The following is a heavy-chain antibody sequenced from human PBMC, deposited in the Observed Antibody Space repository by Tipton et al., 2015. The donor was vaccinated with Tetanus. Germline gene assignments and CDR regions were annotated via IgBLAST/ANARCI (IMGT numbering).Heavy chain of an antibody. V-gene: IGHV4-34*01. CDR2: VNQAGNT. Sequence: TLSLTCAVYGGSFTDYSWSWIRQPPGQGLEWIGEVNQAGNTDYIPSLKGRVTMSLDTSKNQFSLNLNSMAAADTGVYYCARHQSGYFTPFDYWGQGNLVTVSS. J-gene: IGHJ4*02. D-gene: IGHD3-3*01. CDR1: GGSFTDYS. CDR3: ARHQSGYFTPFDY.